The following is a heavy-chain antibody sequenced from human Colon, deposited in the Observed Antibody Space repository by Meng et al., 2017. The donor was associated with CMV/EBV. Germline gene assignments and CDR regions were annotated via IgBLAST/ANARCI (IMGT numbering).Heavy chain of an antibody. J-gene: IGHJ4*02. V-gene: IGHV1-46*01. Sequence: CKTSRYTFSNHTMHWVRQAPGQGLEWMGIFDPSGDSTNYAQKFQGRVTMTGDTSTSTVYMEMSTLRSEDTAVYYCARDRSATWTFDYWGQGTLVTVSS. CDR2: FDPSGDST. CDR1: RYTFSNHT. CDR3: ARDRSATWTFDY. D-gene: IGHD1-1*01.